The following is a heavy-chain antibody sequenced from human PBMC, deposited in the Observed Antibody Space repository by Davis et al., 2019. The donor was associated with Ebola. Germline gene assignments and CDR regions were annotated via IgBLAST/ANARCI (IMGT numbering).Heavy chain of an antibody. CDR1: GFTFGDYA. CDR2: IYGGGST. CDR3: VKGGWQQYFDY. J-gene: IGHJ4*02. D-gene: IGHD6-13*01. Sequence: GGSLRLSCTASGFTFGDYAMSWVRQAPGKGLEWVSVIYGGGSTYYADSVKGRFTISRDNSKNTLYLQMNSLRAEDTAVYYCVKGGWQQYFDYWGQGTLVTVSS. V-gene: IGHV3-53*01.